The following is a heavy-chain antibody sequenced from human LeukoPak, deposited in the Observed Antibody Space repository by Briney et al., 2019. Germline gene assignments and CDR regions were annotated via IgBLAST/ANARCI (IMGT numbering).Heavy chain of an antibody. CDR3: ARDQVSSGWYLDNYYGMDV. D-gene: IGHD6-19*01. Sequence: GGSLRLSCAASGFTFSSYWMSWVRQAPGKGLEWVANIKQDGSEKYYVDSVKGRFTISRDNAKNSLYLQMNSLRAEDTAVYYCARDQVSSGWYLDNYYGMDVWGQGTTVTVSS. CDR2: IKQDGSEK. J-gene: IGHJ6*02. CDR1: GFTFSSYW. V-gene: IGHV3-7*03.